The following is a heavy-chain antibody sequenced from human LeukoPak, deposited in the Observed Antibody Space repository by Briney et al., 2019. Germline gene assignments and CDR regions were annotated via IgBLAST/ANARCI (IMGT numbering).Heavy chain of an antibody. CDR1: GFTLSSYA. CDR3: TKELRYSESLFDY. CDR2: TSGSSGST. J-gene: IGHJ4*02. Sequence: GGSLRLSCAASGFTLSSYAMSWVRQAPGKGLEWVSGTSGSSGSTYYADSVKGRFTISRDNSKNTLYLQMNSLRAEDTAVYYCTKELRYSESLFDYWGQGALVTVSS. V-gene: IGHV3-23*01. D-gene: IGHD2-21*01.